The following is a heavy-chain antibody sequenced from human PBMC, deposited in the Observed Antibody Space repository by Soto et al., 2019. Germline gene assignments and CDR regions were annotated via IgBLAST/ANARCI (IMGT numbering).Heavy chain of an antibody. CDR1: GDSLRSSSHY. D-gene: IGHD1-26*01. CDR3: ARHMGLNPTAPFDS. CDR2: MYYNGIT. J-gene: IGHJ4*02. V-gene: IGHV4-39*01. Sequence: SETLSLTCTVSGDSLRSSSHYWGWIRQPPGRGLEWIATMYYNGITYYNPSLKSRVTVSVDTSQNQFSLKVTSVTAADAAVYYCARHMGLNPTAPFDSWGQGTLVTVSS.